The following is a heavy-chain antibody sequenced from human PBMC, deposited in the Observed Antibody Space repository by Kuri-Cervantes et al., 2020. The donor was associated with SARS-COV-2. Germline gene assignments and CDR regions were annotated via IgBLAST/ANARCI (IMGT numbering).Heavy chain of an antibody. Sequence: SVKVSCKASGGTFSSYAISWVRQAPGQGLEWMGGVIPIFGTANYAQKFQGRVTITADESTSTAYMELSSLRSEDTAVYYCASLGDAGDLSPPFDYWGQGTLVTVSS. CDR2: VIPIFGTA. CDR1: GGTFSSYA. CDR3: ASLGDAGDLSPPFDY. J-gene: IGHJ4*02. D-gene: IGHD3-16*01. V-gene: IGHV1-69*13.